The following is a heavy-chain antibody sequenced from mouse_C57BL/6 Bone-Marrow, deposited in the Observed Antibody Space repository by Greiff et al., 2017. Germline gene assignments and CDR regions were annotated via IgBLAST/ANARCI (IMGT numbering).Heavy chain of an antibody. CDR2: IYPRSGNT. CDR3: ARDSSGYYAMDY. D-gene: IGHD3-2*02. Sequence: QVQLQQSGAELARPGASVKLSCKASGYTFTSYGISWVKQRTGQGLEWIGEIYPRSGNTYYNEKFKGKATLTADKSSSTAYMELRSLTSEDSAVYFCARDSSGYYAMDYWGQGTSVTGSS. CDR1: GYTFTSYG. V-gene: IGHV1-81*01. J-gene: IGHJ4*01.